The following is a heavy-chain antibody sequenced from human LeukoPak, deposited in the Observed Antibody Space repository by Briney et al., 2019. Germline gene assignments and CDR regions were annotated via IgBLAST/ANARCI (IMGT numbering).Heavy chain of an antibody. CDR2: INTNTGNP. D-gene: IGHD3-22*01. CDR1: GYTFTSYA. CDR3: ARGRDSSGYYYPEYFQH. V-gene: IGHV7-4-1*02. Sequence: ASVKVSCKASGYTFTSYAMNWVRQAPGQGLEWMGWINTNTGNPTYAQGFTGRFVFSLDTSVSTAYLQISSLKAEDTAVYYCARGRDSSGYYYPEYFQHWGQGTLVTVSS. J-gene: IGHJ1*01.